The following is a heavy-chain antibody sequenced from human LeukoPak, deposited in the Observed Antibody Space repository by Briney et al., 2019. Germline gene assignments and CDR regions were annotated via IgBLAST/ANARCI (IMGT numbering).Heavy chain of an antibody. CDR2: ISGGGDIT. Sequence: GGSLRLSCAASGFHFANHAMSWVRQTPGKGLEWVSAISGGGDITYYADSVTGRFTISRDNSKDTLFLQMHSLRPGDTAVYYCVREDTPATANYWGQGTLVTISS. D-gene: IGHD2-21*02. CDR3: VREDTPATANY. CDR1: GFHFANHA. V-gene: IGHV3-23*01. J-gene: IGHJ4*02.